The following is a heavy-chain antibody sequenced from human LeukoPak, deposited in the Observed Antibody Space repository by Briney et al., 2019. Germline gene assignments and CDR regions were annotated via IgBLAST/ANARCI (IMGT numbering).Heavy chain of an antibody. V-gene: IGHV3-7*01. J-gene: IGHJ4*02. D-gene: IGHD2/OR15-2a*01. Sequence: PGGSLRLSCAASGFRFNRFSMSWVRQTPGKGLEWVANIKQDGSQKEYADSVKGRFAISRDNVNNFLDLQMNSPRAEDTGVYYCASVDFDNNAHYHYYLPNWGQGTRVTVSS. CDR1: GFRFNRFS. CDR3: ASVDFDNNAHYHYYLPN. CDR2: IKQDGSQK.